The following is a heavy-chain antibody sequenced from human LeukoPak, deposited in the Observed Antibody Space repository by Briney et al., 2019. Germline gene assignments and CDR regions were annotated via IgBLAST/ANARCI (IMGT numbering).Heavy chain of an antibody. CDR2: IKKDGSEK. V-gene: IGHV3-7*01. J-gene: IGHJ4*02. CDR3: ARVSGSYGAPYYFDY. Sequence: GGSLRLSCAASGFTFSSYWMSWVRQAPGKGLEWVANIKKDGSEKYYVDSVKGRFTISRDNAKNSLYLQMNSLRAEDTAVYYCARVSGSYGAPYYFDYWGQGTLVTVSS. D-gene: IGHD1-26*01. CDR1: GFTFSSYW.